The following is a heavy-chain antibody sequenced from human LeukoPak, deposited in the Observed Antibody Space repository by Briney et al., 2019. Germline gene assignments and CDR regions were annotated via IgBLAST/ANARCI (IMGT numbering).Heavy chain of an antibody. Sequence: KPSETLSLTCAVYGGSFSGYYWSWIRQPPGKGLEWIGEINHSGSTNYNPSLKSRVTISVDTSKNQFSLNLSSVTAADTAVYYCARGRDFWSGYYLDYWGQGTLVTVSS. CDR3: ARGRDFWSGYYLDY. CDR1: GGSFSGYY. J-gene: IGHJ4*02. V-gene: IGHV4-34*01. D-gene: IGHD3-3*01. CDR2: INHSGST.